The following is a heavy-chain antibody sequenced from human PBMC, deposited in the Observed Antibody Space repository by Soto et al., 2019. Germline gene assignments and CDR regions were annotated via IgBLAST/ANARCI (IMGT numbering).Heavy chain of an antibody. Sequence: PGGSLRLSCAASGFTFSSYAMSWVRQAPGKVLEWVSAISPNGGTTKYADSVKGRFTISRDNSKSTLYLQLDSLRAGDTAVYYCAQCSPDGCYHGGFDPWGQGTLVTVSS. CDR1: GFTFSSYA. J-gene: IGHJ5*02. CDR3: AQCSPDGCYHGGFDP. D-gene: IGHD2-15*01. V-gene: IGHV3-23*01. CDR2: ISPNGGTT.